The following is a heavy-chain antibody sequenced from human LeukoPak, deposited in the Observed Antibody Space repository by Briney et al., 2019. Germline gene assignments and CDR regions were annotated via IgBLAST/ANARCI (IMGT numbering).Heavy chain of an antibody. Sequence: GSLRLSCAASGITVSSNYMSWVRQAPGKGLEWVAVISYDGSNKYYADSVKGRFTISRDNSKNTLYLQMNSLRAEDTAVYYCAKDPGLLWFGEYAFDIWGQGTMVTVSS. D-gene: IGHD3-10*01. CDR2: ISYDGSNK. V-gene: IGHV3-30*18. CDR1: GITVSSNY. J-gene: IGHJ3*02. CDR3: AKDPGLLWFGEYAFDI.